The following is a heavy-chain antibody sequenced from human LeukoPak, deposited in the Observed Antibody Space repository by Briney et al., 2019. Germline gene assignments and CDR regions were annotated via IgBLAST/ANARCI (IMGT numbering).Heavy chain of an antibody. CDR1: GYSFTSYW. D-gene: IGHD3-16*02. V-gene: IGHV5-51*01. CDR3: ARLYGIYDYVWGSYRYPQPFDY. CDR2: IYPGDSDT. Sequence: GESLKISCKGSGYSFTSYWIGWVRQMPGKGLEGMGIIYPGDSDTRYSPSFQGQVTISADKSISTAYLQWSSLKASDTAMYYCARLYGIYDYVWGSYRYPQPFDYWGQGTLVTVSS. J-gene: IGHJ4*02.